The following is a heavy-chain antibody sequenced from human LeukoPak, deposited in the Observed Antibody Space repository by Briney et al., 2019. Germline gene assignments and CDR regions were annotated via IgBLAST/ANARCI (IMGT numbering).Heavy chain of an antibody. CDR2: MNPNSGNT. V-gene: IGHV1-8*03. J-gene: IGHJ4*02. Sequence: ASVKVSCKASGYTFTSYYINWVRQATGQGLEWMGWMNPNSGNTGYAQKFQGRVTITRNTSISTAYMELSSLGSEDTAVYYCARDSSGNDYWGQGTLVTVSA. D-gene: IGHD6-25*01. CDR3: ARDSSGNDY. CDR1: GYTFTSYY.